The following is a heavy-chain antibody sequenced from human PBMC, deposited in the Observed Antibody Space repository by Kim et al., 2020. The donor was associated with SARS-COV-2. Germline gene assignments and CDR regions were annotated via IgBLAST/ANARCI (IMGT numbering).Heavy chain of an antibody. CDR3: AKPPVTRGYWYFDL. J-gene: IGHJ2*01. D-gene: IGHD4-4*01. CDR1: GFTFSSYA. Sequence: GGSLRLSCAASGFTFSSYAMSWVRQAPGKGLEWVSAISGSGGNTYYADSVKGRFTISRDNSRNTLYLQMNSLRAEDTAVYYCAKPPVTRGYWYFDLWGRGTLVTVSS. V-gene: IGHV3-23*01. CDR2: ISGSGGNT.